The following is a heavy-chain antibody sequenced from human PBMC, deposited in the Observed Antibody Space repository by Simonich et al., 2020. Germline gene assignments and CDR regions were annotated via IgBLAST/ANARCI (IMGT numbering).Heavy chain of an antibody. Sequence: EVQLVQSGAEVKKPGESLKISCKGSGYSFTSYGIGWVRQMPGKGLEWIGFIYPGDSYTRYRPSVQGQVTISADKSISTAYLQWSSLKASDTAMYYCARQLNDFDIWGQGTMVTVSS. CDR2: IYPGDSYT. D-gene: IGHD1-1*01. V-gene: IGHV5-51*01. CDR3: ARQLNDFDI. J-gene: IGHJ3*02. CDR1: GYSFTSYG.